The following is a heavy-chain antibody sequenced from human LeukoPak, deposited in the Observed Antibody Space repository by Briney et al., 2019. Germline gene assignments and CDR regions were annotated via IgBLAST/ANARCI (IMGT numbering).Heavy chain of an antibody. CDR1: GYSISSGYY. J-gene: IGHJ4*02. V-gene: IGHV4-38-2*02. Sequence: PSETLSLTCAVSGYSISSGYYWGWIRQPPGKGLEWIGSIHHSGSTYYNPSLKSRVTISVDMSKNQFSLKLSSVTAADTAVYFCTGEKAGNIVDYWGQGTLVTVSS. D-gene: IGHD2/OR15-2a*01. CDR2: IHHSGST. CDR3: TGEKAGNIVDY.